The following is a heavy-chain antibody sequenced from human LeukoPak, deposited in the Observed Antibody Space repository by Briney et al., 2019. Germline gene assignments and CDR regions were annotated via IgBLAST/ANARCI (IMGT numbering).Heavy chain of an antibody. Sequence: SETLSLTCAVYGGAFSGYYWSWIRQPPGKGLEWIGEINHSGSTNYNPSLKSRVTISVDTSKNQFSLKLSSVTAADTAVYYCARVRAFLSGSYSPSYFDYWGQGTLVTVSS. CDR2: INHSGST. J-gene: IGHJ4*02. V-gene: IGHV4-34*01. CDR3: ARVRAFLSGSYSPSYFDY. D-gene: IGHD1-26*01. CDR1: GGAFSGYY.